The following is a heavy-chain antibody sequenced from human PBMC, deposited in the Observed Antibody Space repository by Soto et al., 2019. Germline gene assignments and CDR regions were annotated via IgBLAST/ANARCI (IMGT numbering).Heavy chain of an antibody. Sequence: QVQLVQSGAEVKRPGSSVKVSCKASGDTFTFYSINWVRQAPGLGLEWMGRINPILNMSNYAQRFQGRVTMNADKSTSTAYMELSSLRSEDTAIYYCASSYGSGYRAFDYWGQGALVTVSS. J-gene: IGHJ4*02. D-gene: IGHD3-10*01. V-gene: IGHV1-69*02. CDR2: INPILNMS. CDR1: GDTFTFYS. CDR3: ASSYGSGYRAFDY.